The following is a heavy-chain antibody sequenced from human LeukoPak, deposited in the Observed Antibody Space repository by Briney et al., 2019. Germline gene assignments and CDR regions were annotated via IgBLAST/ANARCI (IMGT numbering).Heavy chain of an antibody. D-gene: IGHD6-19*01. CDR3: TRGVAISTGGWYDTFDY. J-gene: IGHJ4*02. Sequence: GGSLRLSCAASGFTFRDYAMYWVRQAPGKGLEYVSVISTDGSRIYYADSVKGRFTISRDNSKNTLYLQMGSLRAEDMAIYYCTRGVAISTGGWYDTFDYWGQGALVTVSS. V-gene: IGHV3-64*02. CDR2: ISTDGSRI. CDR1: GFTFRDYA.